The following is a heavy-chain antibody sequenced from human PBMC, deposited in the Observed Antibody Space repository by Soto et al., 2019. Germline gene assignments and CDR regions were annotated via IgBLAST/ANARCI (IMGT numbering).Heavy chain of an antibody. D-gene: IGHD3-3*01. J-gene: IGHJ1*01. CDR2: IYYSGST. CDR1: GGSSSNYF. CDR3: ARYQQYYEH. Sequence: PSETLSLTCTVSGGSSSNYFWSWIRQPPGKGLEWIGYIYYSGSTNYNPSLESRVTISVDTSKNQFSLRLSSVTAADTAVYYCARYQQYYEHRGQGTLVTVSS. V-gene: IGHV4-59*08.